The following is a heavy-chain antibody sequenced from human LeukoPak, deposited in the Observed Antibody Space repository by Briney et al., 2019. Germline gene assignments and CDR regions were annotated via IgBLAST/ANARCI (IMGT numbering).Heavy chain of an antibody. CDR1: GVSVSSANYY. J-gene: IGHJ3*02. CDR3: ERYMVRGVTDALDM. D-gene: IGHD3-10*01. V-gene: IGHV4-61*03. Sequence: SETLSLTCTLSGVSVSSANYYWSWIRQPPGRGLEWAGCVHYSRSTNYSPSVKSRVTISIGTSRNHFCLKLSSVTAADTAVYYCERYMVRGVTDALDMWGQGTMVTVSS. CDR2: VHYSRST.